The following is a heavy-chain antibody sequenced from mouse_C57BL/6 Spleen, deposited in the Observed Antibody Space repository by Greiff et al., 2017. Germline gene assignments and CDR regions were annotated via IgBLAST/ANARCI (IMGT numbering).Heavy chain of an antibody. J-gene: IGHJ3*01. Sequence: QVQLQQPGAELVKPGASVKMSCKASGYTFTSYWITWVKQRPGQGLEWIGEIYPGSGSTNYNEKFKSKATLTVDTSSSPAYMQLSSLTSEDSAVYSCARGGYYDPAWFAYWGQGTLVTVSA. V-gene: IGHV1-55*01. CDR2: IYPGSGST. D-gene: IGHD2-4*01. CDR1: GYTFTSYW. CDR3: ARGGYYDPAWFAY.